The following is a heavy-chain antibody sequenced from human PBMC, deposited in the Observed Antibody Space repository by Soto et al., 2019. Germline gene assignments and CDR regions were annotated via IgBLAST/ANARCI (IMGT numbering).Heavy chain of an antibody. CDR2: ISSSSSYI. D-gene: IGHD3-22*01. Sequence: GGSLRLSCAASGFTFSSYSMNWVRQAPGKGLEWVSSISSSSSYIYYADSVKGRFTISRDNAKNSLYLQMNSLRAEDTAVYYCARDLGRTYYYDSSGYDYWGQGTL. V-gene: IGHV3-21*01. CDR3: ARDLGRTYYYDSSGYDY. CDR1: GFTFSSYS. J-gene: IGHJ4*02.